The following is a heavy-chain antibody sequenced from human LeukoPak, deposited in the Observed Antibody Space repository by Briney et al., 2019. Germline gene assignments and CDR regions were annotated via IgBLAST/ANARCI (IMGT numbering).Heavy chain of an antibody. CDR3: ARVVRWFGKTKSGPSNMDV. CDR1: GDSISSSRSY. J-gene: IGHJ6*03. D-gene: IGHD3-10*01. CDR2: IYYSGST. V-gene: IGHV4-39*07. Sequence: SETLSLTCTVSGDSISSSRSYWGWIRQPPGKGLEWIGSIYYSGSTYYNPSLKSRVTISVDTSKNQFSLKLSSVTAADTAVYYCARVVRWFGKTKSGPSNMDVWGKGTTVTVSS.